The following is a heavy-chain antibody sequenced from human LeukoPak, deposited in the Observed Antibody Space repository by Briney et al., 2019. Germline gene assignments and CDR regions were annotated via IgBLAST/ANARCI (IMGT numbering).Heavy chain of an antibody. Sequence: PGGSLRLSCAASGFTFSNAWMNWVRQAPGKGLEWVSYISSSSTTIYYADSVKGRFTISRDNAKNSLYLQMNSLRDGDTAVYYCARDKGRNYFDYWGQGTLVTVSS. CDR2: ISSSSTTI. J-gene: IGHJ4*02. CDR3: ARDKGRNYFDY. V-gene: IGHV3-48*02. CDR1: GFTFSNAW.